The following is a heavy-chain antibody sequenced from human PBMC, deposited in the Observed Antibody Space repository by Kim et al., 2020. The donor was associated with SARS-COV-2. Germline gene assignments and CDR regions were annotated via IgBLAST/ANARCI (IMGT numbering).Heavy chain of an antibody. CDR3: ARVGCSGGSCYSAYYYYGMDV. CDR2: IWYDGSNK. CDR1: GFTFSSYG. V-gene: IGHV3-33*01. Sequence: GGSLRLSCAASGFTFSSYGMHWVRQAPGKGLEWVAVIWYDGSNKYYADSVKGRFTISRDNSKNTLYLQMNSLRAEDTAVYYCARVGCSGGSCYSAYYYYGMDVWGQGTTVTVSS. J-gene: IGHJ6*02. D-gene: IGHD2-15*01.